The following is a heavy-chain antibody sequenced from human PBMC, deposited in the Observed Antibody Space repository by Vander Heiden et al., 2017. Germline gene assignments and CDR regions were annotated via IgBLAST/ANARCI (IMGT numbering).Heavy chain of an antibody. CDR3: ARANCSGGPCPFDY. CDR2: IYGGGRT. J-gene: IGHJ4*02. V-gene: IGHV3-53*01. CDR1: GFSVSSNF. D-gene: IGHD2-15*01. Sequence: VQLVESGGGLIQPGGSLRLSCESSGFSVSSNFINWVCQAPGKGLEWVAVIYGGGRTYYADSVKGRFTVSSDNSKNTVFLQMNSLRAEDGAVYYCARANCSGGPCPFDYWGQGTRVTVSS.